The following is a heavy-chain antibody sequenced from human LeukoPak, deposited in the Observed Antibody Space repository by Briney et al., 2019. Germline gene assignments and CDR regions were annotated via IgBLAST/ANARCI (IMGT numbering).Heavy chain of an antibody. J-gene: IGHJ6*02. Sequence: SQTLSLTCAISGDSVSSNSAAWNWIRQSPSRGLEWLGRTYYRSKWYNDYAVSVKSRITSNPDTSKNQFSLQLNSVPPEDTAVYYCARGGYSGYDGDYYYYGMDVWGQGTTVTVSS. V-gene: IGHV6-1*01. D-gene: IGHD5-12*01. CDR3: ARGGYSGYDGDYYYYGMDV. CDR2: TYYRSKWYN. CDR1: GDSVSSNSAA.